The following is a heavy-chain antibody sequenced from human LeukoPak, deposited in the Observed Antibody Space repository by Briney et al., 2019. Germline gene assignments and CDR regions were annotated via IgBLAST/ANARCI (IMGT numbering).Heavy chain of an antibody. CDR2: ISAGNGNT. J-gene: IGHJ4*02. Sequence: ASVTVSCTASGYTFTSYAIHWVRQAPGQRLEWMGRISAGNGNTKYSQNFQGRVTFISNTSATTAFMELSSLRSEDAAVYYCARDSGSGSNDYWGQGTLVTVFS. CDR1: GYTFTSYA. V-gene: IGHV1-3*01. D-gene: IGHD1-26*01. CDR3: ARDSGSGSNDY.